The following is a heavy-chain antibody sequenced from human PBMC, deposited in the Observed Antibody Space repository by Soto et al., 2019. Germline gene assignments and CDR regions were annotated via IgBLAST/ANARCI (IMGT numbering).Heavy chain of an antibody. CDR1: GFTFGDYR. D-gene: IGHD6-6*01. V-gene: IGHV3-21*01. Sequence: EVQLVESGGGLVKPGGSLRLSCAASGFTFGDYRLNWVRQAPGKGLEWVSSIGGTSDDINYADSVKGRFIISRDNARDSLYLQMYSLSAEDTAMYFCATSIAAHLGYYGMDVWGQGTKVTVS. J-gene: IGHJ6*02. CDR2: IGGTSDDI. CDR3: ATSIAAHLGYYGMDV.